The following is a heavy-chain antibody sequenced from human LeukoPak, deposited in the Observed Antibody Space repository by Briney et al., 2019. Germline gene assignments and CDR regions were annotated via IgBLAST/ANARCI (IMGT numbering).Heavy chain of an antibody. CDR2: IFNSGST. Sequence: SETLSLTCTVSGGYISSYSWSWIRQPPGKGLEWIGYIFNSGSTNYNPSLKSRVTISVDTSKNQFSLKLSSVTAADTAVYFCALGYCSSTSCYVFDYWGQGTLVTVSS. D-gene: IGHD2-2*01. V-gene: IGHV4-59*01. CDR3: ALGYCSSTSCYVFDY. CDR1: GGYISSYS. J-gene: IGHJ4*02.